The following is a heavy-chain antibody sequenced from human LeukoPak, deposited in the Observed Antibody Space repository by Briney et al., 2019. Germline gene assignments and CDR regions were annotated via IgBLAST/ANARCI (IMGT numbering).Heavy chain of an antibody. V-gene: IGHV1-2*02. CDR3: ARGGGARYYYYYMDV. CDR2: INLNSGGT. D-gene: IGHD3-16*01. J-gene: IGHJ6*03. CDR1: GYTFTGYY. Sequence: ASVKVSCKASGYTFTGYYMHWVRQAPGQGLEWMGWINLNSGGTNYAQKFQGRVTMTRDTSISTAYMELSRLRSDDTAVYYCARGGGARYYYYYMDVWGKGTTVTISS.